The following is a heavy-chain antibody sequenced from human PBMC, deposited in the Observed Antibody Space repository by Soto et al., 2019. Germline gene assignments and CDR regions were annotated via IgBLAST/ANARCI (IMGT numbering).Heavy chain of an antibody. V-gene: IGHV4-31*03. Sequence: SETLSLTCTVSGGSISSGGYYWSWIRQHPGKGLEWIGYIYYSGSTYYNPSLKSRVTISVDTSKNQFSLKLSSVTAADTAVYYCARTITIFGVDYNWFDPWGQGTLVTVSS. CDR1: GGSISSGGYY. CDR2: IYYSGST. CDR3: ARTITIFGVDYNWFDP. J-gene: IGHJ5*02. D-gene: IGHD3-3*01.